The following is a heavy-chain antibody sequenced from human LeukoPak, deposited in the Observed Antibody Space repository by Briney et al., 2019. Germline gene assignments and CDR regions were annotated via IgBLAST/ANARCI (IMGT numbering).Heavy chain of an antibody. CDR1: GSRFPSYW. V-gene: IGHV5-51*01. D-gene: IGHD1-1*01. CDR2: ISPGDSDP. J-gene: IGHJ4*02. CDR3: SRRSNNFALGKDY. Sequence: GESLKISGKGSGSRFPSYWIGWVRQMPGKGLEWMGIISPGDSDPRYSPSFQGQVTISADKSISTAYPQCSSLKASDTAKYYCSRRSNNFALGKDYWGQGTLVTVSS.